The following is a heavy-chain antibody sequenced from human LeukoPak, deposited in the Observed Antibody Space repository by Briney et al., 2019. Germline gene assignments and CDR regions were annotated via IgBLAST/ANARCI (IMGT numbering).Heavy chain of an antibody. CDR2: IYYSGST. Sequence: PSETLSLTCTVSGDSISTTTYYCAWIRQPPGKGLEWIGSIYYSGSTYYNPSLKSRVTISVDTSKNQFSLKLTSVTAADTALYYCARLRVVTALFDPWGQGTLVTVSS. CDR3: ARLRVVTALFDP. CDR1: GDSISTTTYY. J-gene: IGHJ5*02. D-gene: IGHD2-21*02. V-gene: IGHV4-39*01.